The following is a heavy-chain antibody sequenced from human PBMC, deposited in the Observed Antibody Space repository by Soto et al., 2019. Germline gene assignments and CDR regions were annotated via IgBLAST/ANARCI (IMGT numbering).Heavy chain of an antibody. CDR3: ATNERRAKVNRFKGVDP. D-gene: IGHD2-21*01. Sequence: SETLSLTCAVSGGSISSSSYYWGWIRQPPGKGLEWIGSIYYSGSTYYNPSLKSRVTISVDTSKNQFSLKLSSVTAADTAVYYCATNERRAKVNRFKGVDPWGQGTLVTVSS. CDR1: GGSISSSSYY. V-gene: IGHV4-39*01. J-gene: IGHJ5*02. CDR2: IYYSGST.